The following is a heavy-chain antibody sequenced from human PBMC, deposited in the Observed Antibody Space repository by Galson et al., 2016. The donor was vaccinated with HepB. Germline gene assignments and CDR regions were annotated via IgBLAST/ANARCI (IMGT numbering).Heavy chain of an antibody. D-gene: IGHD3-10*01. CDR3: ARGAVRGVINQNWFDP. J-gene: IGHJ5*02. CDR1: GFTFSSFS. Sequence: SLRLSCAASGFTFSSFSMNWVRQAPGKGLQFISYISSSSVTIYYADSVKGRFTISRDNAKNSLYLQMSSLRDEDTAVYYCARGAVRGVINQNWFDPWGQGTLVTVSS. CDR2: ISSSSVTI. V-gene: IGHV3-48*02.